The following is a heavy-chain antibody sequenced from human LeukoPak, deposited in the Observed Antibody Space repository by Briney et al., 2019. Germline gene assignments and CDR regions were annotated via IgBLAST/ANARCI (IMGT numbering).Heavy chain of an antibody. J-gene: IGHJ4*02. Sequence: QAGGSLRLSCAASGFTFDDYAMHWVRQAPGKGLEWVSGISWNSGSIGYADSVKGRFTISRDNAKNSLYLQMNSLRAEDTALYYCAKDMRYGDYARSFDYWGQGTLVTVSS. CDR3: AKDMRYGDYARSFDY. D-gene: IGHD4-17*01. CDR2: ISWNSGSI. V-gene: IGHV3-9*01. CDR1: GFTFDDYA.